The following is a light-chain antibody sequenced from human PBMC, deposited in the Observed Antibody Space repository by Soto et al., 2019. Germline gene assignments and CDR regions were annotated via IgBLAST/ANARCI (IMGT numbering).Light chain of an antibody. CDR3: QQYHSFPWT. V-gene: IGKV1-5*03. Sequence: DIQMTQSPPTLSASIGDRVTITCRASQSISSWLAWYQQRPGKAPKLLIYKASSLESGVPSRFGGSGSGTEFTLTISSLQPEDFAAYYCQQYHSFPWTFGQGTKVEAK. CDR2: KAS. J-gene: IGKJ1*01. CDR1: QSISSW.